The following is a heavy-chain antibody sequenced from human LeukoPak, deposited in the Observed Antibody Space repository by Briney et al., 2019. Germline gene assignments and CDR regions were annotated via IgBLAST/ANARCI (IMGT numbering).Heavy chain of an antibody. J-gene: IGHJ5*02. V-gene: IGHV1-24*01. Sequence: ASVKVSYKVSGDSLNELSIHWVRQAPGKGLEWMGGFEPEEGETLHAEKFEGRVNMTEDTSTGTAYLELSSLRSEDMGVYYCATESGASVMGGLDIWGQGILVTVSS. D-gene: IGHD2-8*01. CDR3: ATESGASVMGGLDI. CDR1: GDSLNELS. CDR2: FEPEEGET.